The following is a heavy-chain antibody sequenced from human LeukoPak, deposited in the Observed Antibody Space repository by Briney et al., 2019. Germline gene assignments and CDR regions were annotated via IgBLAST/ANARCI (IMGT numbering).Heavy chain of an antibody. V-gene: IGHV1-8*01. Sequence: ASVKVSCKASGYTFTSYDINWVRQATGQGLEWMGWMNPNSGNTGYAQKFQGRVTITRNTSISTAYMELSSLRSEDTAVYYCARARQVYYYYYGMDVWGQGTTVTVSS. CDR3: ARARQVYYYYYGMDV. CDR2: MNPNSGNT. CDR1: GYTFTSYD. J-gene: IGHJ6*02.